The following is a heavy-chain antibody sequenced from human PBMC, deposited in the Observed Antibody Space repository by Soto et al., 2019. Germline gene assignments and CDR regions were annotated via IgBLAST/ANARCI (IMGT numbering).Heavy chain of an antibody. Sequence: SVKVSCKASGGTFSSYAISWVRQAPGQGLEWMGGIIPIFGTANYAQKFQGRVTITADESTSTAYMELSSLRSEDTAVYYCARERVGELLGHDAFDIWGQGTMVTVSS. CDR3: ARERVGELLGHDAFDI. J-gene: IGHJ3*02. V-gene: IGHV1-69*13. CDR1: GGTFSSYA. CDR2: IIPIFGTA. D-gene: IGHD1-26*01.